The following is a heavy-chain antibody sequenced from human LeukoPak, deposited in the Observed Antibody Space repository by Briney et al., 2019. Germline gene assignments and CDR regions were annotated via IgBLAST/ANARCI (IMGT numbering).Heavy chain of an antibody. J-gene: IGHJ4*02. CDR1: GESISGFY. Sequence: SETLSLTCTVSGESISGFYWTWIRQPPGKGLEWIGYIYYSGSTNYNPSLKSRVTISVDTSKNQFSLKLSSVTAADTAVYYCARSKDSSGWGYYFDYWGQGTLVTVSS. CDR2: IYYSGST. CDR3: ARSKDSSGWGYYFDY. V-gene: IGHV4-59*01. D-gene: IGHD6-19*01.